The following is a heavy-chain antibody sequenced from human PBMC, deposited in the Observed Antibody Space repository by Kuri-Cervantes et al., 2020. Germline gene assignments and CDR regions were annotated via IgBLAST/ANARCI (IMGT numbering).Heavy chain of an antibody. J-gene: IGHJ4*02. Sequence: GGSLRLSCAASGFTFSSYGMHWVRQAPGKGLEWVAVIWYDGSNKYYADSVKGRFTISRDNSKNTLYLQMNSLRAADTAVYYYASDYSGSYFYWGQGTLVTVSS. CDR1: GFTFSSYG. D-gene: IGHD1-26*01. CDR2: IWYDGSNK. V-gene: IGHV3-33*01. CDR3: ASDYSGSYFY.